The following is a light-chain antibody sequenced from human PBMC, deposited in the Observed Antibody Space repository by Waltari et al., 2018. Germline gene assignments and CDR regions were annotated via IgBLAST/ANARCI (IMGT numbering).Light chain of an antibody. CDR1: KIDYNS. Sequence: YVLTQPPSVSVAPGRTATIACGGDKIDYNSLYWYQQRPGQAPVLVIYDDDDRPSGIPERFSASNSGNVAALTISGVEVADEADYYCQIWDSRTNQFIFGPGTRLTVV. CDR3: QIWDSRTNQFI. CDR2: DDD. J-gene: IGLJ1*01. V-gene: IGLV3-21*04.